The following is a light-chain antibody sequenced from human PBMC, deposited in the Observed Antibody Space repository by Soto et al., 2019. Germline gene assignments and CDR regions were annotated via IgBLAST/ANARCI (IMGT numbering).Light chain of an antibody. Sequence: DLVMTQSPLSLPVTPGQPASISCRSSQSLVYIDGNTYLSWFQQRPGQSPRRLIYQVSKRDSGVHDRFRGSGSGADFTLKIRRVEPEDVGIYYCLQATHWPPTFGQGTKVDI. V-gene: IGKV2-30*01. J-gene: IGKJ1*01. CDR3: LQATHWPPT. CDR1: QSLVYIDGNTY. CDR2: QVS.